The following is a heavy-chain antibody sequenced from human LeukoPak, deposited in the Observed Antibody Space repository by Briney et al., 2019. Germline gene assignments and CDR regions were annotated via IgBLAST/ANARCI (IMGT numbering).Heavy chain of an antibody. CDR3: AREGASSSFGY. Sequence: GGSLRLSCVVSGFTVSSNYMSWVRQAPGKGLEWVSVLYSGGNTYHVDSVKGRFTISRDNSKNTLYLQMNSLRAEDTAVYYCAREGASSSFGYWGQGTLVTVSS. D-gene: IGHD6-13*01. CDR1: GFTVSSNY. V-gene: IGHV3-53*01. CDR2: LYSGGNT. J-gene: IGHJ4*02.